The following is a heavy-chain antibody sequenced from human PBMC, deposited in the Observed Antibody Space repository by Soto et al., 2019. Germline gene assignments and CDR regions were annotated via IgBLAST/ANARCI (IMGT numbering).Heavy chain of an antibody. D-gene: IGHD6-19*01. CDR2: INPSGGST. CDR3: ARVTAVADGMDV. J-gene: IGHJ6*02. CDR1: GYTFTSYA. V-gene: IGHV1-46*01. Sequence: ASVKVSCKASGYTFTSYAMHWVRQAPGQGLEWMGIINPSGGSTSYAQKFQGRVTMTRDTSTSTVYMELSSLRSEDTAVYYCARVTAVADGMDVWGQGTTVTVSS.